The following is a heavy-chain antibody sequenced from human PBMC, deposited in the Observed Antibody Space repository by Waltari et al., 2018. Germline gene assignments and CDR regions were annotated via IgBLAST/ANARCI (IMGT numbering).Heavy chain of an antibody. Sequence: QVQLVESGGGVVQPGRSLRLSCAASGFTFSSYGMLWVRQAPGKGLEWVAFISYDGSNKYYADSVKGRFTISRDNSKNTLYLQMNSLRAEDTAVYYCAKVGAGGSYFDYWGQGTLVTVSS. V-gene: IGHV3-30*18. CDR1: GFTFSSYG. CDR2: ISYDGSNK. J-gene: IGHJ4*02. D-gene: IGHD3-16*01. CDR3: AKVGAGGSYFDY.